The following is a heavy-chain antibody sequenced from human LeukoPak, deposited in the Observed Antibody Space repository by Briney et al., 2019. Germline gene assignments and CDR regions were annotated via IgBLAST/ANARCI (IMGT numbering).Heavy chain of an antibody. CDR3: ARGGKVATTRYVDY. CDR2: INPSGGST. CDR1: GYTFNSYY. D-gene: IGHD5-12*01. V-gene: IGHV1-46*02. J-gene: IGHJ4*02. Sequence: ASVKVSCKASGYTFNSYYMKWVRQAPGQGLEWMGLINPSGGSTSYAQKLQGRVTMTTDTSTSTAYMELRSLRSDDTAVYYCARGGKVATTRYVDYWGQGTLVTVSS.